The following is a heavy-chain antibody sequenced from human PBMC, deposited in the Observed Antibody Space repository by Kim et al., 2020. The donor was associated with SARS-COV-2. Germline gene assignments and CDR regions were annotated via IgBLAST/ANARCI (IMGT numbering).Heavy chain of an antibody. CDR1: GYTFTSYD. CDR2: MNPNSGNT. CDR3: ARGSQWELYYGGYYYYGMDV. V-gene: IGHV1-8*01. J-gene: IGHJ6*02. D-gene: IGHD1-26*01. Sequence: ASVKVSCKASGYTFTSYDINWVRQATGQGLEWMGWMNPNSGNTGYAQKFQGRVTMTRNTSISTAYMELSSLRSEDTAVYYCARGSQWELYYGGYYYYGMDVWGQGTTVTVSS.